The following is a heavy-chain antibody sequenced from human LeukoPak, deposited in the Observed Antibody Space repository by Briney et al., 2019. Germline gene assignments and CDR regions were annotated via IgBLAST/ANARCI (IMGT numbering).Heavy chain of an antibody. CDR2: IYYSGST. V-gene: IGHV4-59*01. D-gene: IGHD3-3*01. CDR1: GGSISSYY. CDR3: ARGGGYDFWSGYSPPYYFDY. J-gene: IGHJ4*02. Sequence: ASETLSLTCIVSGGSISSYYWSWIRQPPGKGLEWIGSIYYSGSTNYNPSLKSRVTISVDTSKKQFSLKLGSVTAADTAVYYCARGGGYDFWSGYSPPYYFDYWGQGTLVTVSS.